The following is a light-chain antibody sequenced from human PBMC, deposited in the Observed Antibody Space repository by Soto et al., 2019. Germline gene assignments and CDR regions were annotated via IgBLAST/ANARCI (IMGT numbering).Light chain of an antibody. V-gene: IGKV3-20*01. CDR3: QQYGSSHT. Sequence: EIVLTQSPGTLSLSPWERATLSCRASQSVTSTYLAWYQQKPGQAPRLLIYGASSRAIGIPDRSSGSVSGSDFILTINRLEPEDFAVYYCQQYGSSHTFGQGTRLEIK. J-gene: IGKJ5*01. CDR1: QSVTSTY. CDR2: GAS.